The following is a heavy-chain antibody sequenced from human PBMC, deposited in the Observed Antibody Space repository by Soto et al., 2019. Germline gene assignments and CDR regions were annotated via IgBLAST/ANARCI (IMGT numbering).Heavy chain of an antibody. V-gene: IGHV4-59*08. D-gene: IGHD3-10*01. J-gene: IGHJ5*02. CDR3: ARHMSWVNCFAL. Sequence: YEWTGTRKKKGKGLEWIGYIYYSGSTNYNPSLKSRVTISLETSKNQFSLKLSSVTAADTAVYYCARHMSWVNCFALWGQGTLVTVSS. CDR2: IYYSGST. CDR1: YE.